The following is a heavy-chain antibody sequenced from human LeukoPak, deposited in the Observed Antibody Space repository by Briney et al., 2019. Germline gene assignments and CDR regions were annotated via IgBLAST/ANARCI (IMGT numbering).Heavy chain of an antibody. CDR1: GFTFSSSG. J-gene: IGHJ4*02. Sequence: GGSLRLSCAASGFTFSSSGMHWVRQGPGKGLEWVAFIRYDGSNKCYADSVKGRFTISRDNSKNTMYMQMSSLRAEDTAVYYCAKDNYDYGDYDGGDYWGQGTLVTVSS. CDR2: IRYDGSNK. D-gene: IGHD4-17*01. CDR3: AKDNYDYGDYDGGDY. V-gene: IGHV3-30*02.